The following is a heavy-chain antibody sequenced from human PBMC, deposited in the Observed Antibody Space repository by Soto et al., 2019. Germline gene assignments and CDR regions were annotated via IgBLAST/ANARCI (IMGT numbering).Heavy chain of an antibody. J-gene: IGHJ1*01. Sequence: SETLSLTCTVSGGSISSYYWSWIRQPPGKGLEWIGYIYYSGSTNYNPSLKSRVTISVDTSKNQFSLKLTSVTAADTALYYCGKVLVGATGNADSDTWGTGTLVTVSS. CDR1: GGSISSYY. D-gene: IGHD2-15*01. V-gene: IGHV4-59*08. CDR2: IYYSGST. CDR3: GKVLVGATGNADSDT.